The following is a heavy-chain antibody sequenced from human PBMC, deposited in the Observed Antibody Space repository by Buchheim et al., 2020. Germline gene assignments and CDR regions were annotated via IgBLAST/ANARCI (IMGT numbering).Heavy chain of an antibody. CDR3: ARSTIDGDYLYYGLDV. Sequence: QVQLQESGPGLVKPSQTLSVTCSVSGASVSNSDYFWNWIRLSPGKGLEWIGYVFYGGSTYSNPSLQSRVAISVDTSKDQFSLKLTSVTAADTAVYYCARSTIDGDYLYYGLDVWGQGTT. CDR1: GASVSNSDYF. D-gene: IGHD4-17*01. CDR2: VFYGGST. V-gene: IGHV4-30-4*01. J-gene: IGHJ6*02.